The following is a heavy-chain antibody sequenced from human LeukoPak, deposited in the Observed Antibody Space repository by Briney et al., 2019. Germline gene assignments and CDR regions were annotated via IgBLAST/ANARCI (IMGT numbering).Heavy chain of an antibody. Sequence: PGRSLRLSCAASGFTFSSYGMHWVRQAPGKGLEGVAVIWYDGSNKYYADSVKGRFTISRDNSKNTLYLQMNSLRAEDTAVYYCARDGSGTRYYYMDVWGKGTTVTVSS. CDR1: GFTFSSYG. D-gene: IGHD3-10*01. V-gene: IGHV3-33*01. CDR2: IWYDGSNK. CDR3: ARDGSGTRYYYMDV. J-gene: IGHJ6*03.